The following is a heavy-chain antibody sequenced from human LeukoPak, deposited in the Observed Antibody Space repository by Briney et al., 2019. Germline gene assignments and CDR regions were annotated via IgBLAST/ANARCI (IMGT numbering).Heavy chain of an antibody. CDR3: ARGHSSGYLYYFDY. Sequence: GGSLRLSCAASGFTFDDYGMSWVRQAPGKGLEWVSDINWNGGTTGYADSVKGRFTISRDNAKNSLYLQMNSLRAEDTALYHCARGHSSGYLYYFDYWGQGTLVTVSS. J-gene: IGHJ4*02. V-gene: IGHV3-20*01. CDR1: GFTFDDYG. CDR2: INWNGGTT. D-gene: IGHD3-22*01.